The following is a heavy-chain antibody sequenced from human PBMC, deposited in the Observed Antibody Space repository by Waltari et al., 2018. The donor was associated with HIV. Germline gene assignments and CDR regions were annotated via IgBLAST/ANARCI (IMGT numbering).Heavy chain of an antibody. Sequence: VQLKESGPGLVEPLQTLSLTCTVSGDSVRSGSYFWCWVRQPPGGGMEWIGRVYTTGSIDSSTSLKNRVTISLDTSKNVLSLKLASVTAADTAFYYCARDSPSGFGGILGLWGQGLLVTVSS. D-gene: IGHD3-16*01. CDR3: ARDSPSGFGGILGL. V-gene: IGHV4-61*02. J-gene: IGHJ4*02. CDR1: GDSVRSGSYF. CDR2: VYTTGSI.